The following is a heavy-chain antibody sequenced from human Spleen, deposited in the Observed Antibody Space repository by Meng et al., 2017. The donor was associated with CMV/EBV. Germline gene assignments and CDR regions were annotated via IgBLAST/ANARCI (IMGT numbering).Heavy chain of an antibody. CDR1: FLNLS. Sequence: FLNLSRSWVRPGPGQGLEWVGGFIPVFGAPDDAQKFQGRLTIATDESTSSASMELSGLRFEDTAVYFCARGPKIPLGGVNLWPLEHWGQGSLVTVSS. V-gene: IGHV1-69*05. D-gene: IGHD3-16*01. J-gene: IGHJ4*02. CDR2: FIPVFGAP. CDR3: ARGPKIPLGGVNLWPLEH.